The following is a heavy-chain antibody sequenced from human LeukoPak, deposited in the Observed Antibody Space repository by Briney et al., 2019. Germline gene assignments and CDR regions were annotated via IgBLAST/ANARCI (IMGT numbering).Heavy chain of an antibody. CDR3: ARHPTFYDILTGAYFDY. D-gene: IGHD3-9*01. Sequence: SETLSLTCTVSGGSFSTYYWSWIRQPPGKGLEWIGYVYYSGSTNYNPSLKSRVTISVDTSKNQLSLKLSSVTAADTAVYYCARHPTFYDILTGAYFDYWGQGTLVTVSS. CDR2: VYYSGST. V-gene: IGHV4-59*08. J-gene: IGHJ4*02. CDR1: GGSFSTYY.